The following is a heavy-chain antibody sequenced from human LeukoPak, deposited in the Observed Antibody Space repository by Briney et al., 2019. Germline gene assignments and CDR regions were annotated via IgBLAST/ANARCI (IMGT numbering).Heavy chain of an antibody. J-gene: IGHJ4*02. CDR2: ISHDGSNK. V-gene: IGHV3-30*18. CDR1: GFTFSSYG. D-gene: IGHD2-21*02. CDR3: AKDSSVVTGVTDWEGALAY. Sequence: GGSLRLSCAASGFTFSSYGMHWVRQAPGKGLEWVAVISHDGSNKYYADSVKGRFTISRDNSKNTLYLQMNSLRPEDTAIYYCAKDSSVVTGVTDWEGALAYWGQGTLVTVSS.